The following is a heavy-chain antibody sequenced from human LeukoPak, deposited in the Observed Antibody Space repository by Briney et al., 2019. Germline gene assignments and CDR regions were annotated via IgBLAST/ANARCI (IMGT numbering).Heavy chain of an antibody. CDR3: ARAYTSGWFSPGY. J-gene: IGHJ4*02. D-gene: IGHD6-19*01. Sequence: GGSLRLSCAASGFTFSDHYMDWVRQAPGKGLEWVGRSRNKANSYTTDYAAYVKGRFSISRGDSKNSLYLQMNSLKIEDTAVYYCARAYTSGWFSPGYWGQGTLVTVSS. V-gene: IGHV3-72*01. CDR1: GFTFSDHY. CDR2: SRNKANSYTT.